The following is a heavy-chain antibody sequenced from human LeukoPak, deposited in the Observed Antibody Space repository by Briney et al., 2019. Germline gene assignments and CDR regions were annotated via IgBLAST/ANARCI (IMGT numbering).Heavy chain of an antibody. CDR3: AREGLDY. CDR1: GYTFTNYD. V-gene: IGHV1-8*01. CDR2: KNPNSGNS. J-gene: IGHJ4*02. Sequence: ASVKVSCKASGYTFTNYDINWVRQAPGQGLEWMGYKNPNSGNSAYAQKFQGRVTITTDASITTAYMELRGLRSEDTALYYCAREGLDYWGQGTLVTVSS.